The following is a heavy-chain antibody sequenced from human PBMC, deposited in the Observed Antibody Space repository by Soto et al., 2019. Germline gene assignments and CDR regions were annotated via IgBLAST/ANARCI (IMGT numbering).Heavy chain of an antibody. V-gene: IGHV1-8*02. CDR2: IIPNSGNT. J-gene: IGHJ4*02. CDR3: ARGAGSCSDY. Sequence: GASVKVSCKASGGTFSSYAISWVRQATGQGLEWMGGIIPNSGNTSYAQKFQGRVTMTRNTSISTAYMELSSLRSEDTAVYYCARGAGSCSDYWGQGTLVTVSS. D-gene: IGHD2-15*01. CDR1: GGTFSSYA.